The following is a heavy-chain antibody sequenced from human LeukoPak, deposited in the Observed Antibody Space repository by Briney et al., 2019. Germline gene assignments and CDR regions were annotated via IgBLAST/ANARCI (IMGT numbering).Heavy chain of an antibody. D-gene: IGHD2-15*01. J-gene: IGHJ4*02. CDR1: GFTFSSYA. CDR3: VGYCSGGSCSN. V-gene: IGHV3-30*04. Sequence: GGSLRLSCAASGFTFSSYAMHWVRQAPGKGLEWVAVISYDGSNKYYADSVKGRFTISRDNSKHTLYLQMNSLRAEDTAVYYCVGYCSGGSCSNWGQGTLVTVSS. CDR2: ISYDGSNK.